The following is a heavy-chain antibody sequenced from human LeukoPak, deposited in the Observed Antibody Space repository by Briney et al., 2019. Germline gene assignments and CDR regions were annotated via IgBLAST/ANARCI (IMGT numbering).Heavy chain of an antibody. Sequence: ASVKVSCKASGGTFSSYAINWVRQATGQRPEWMGWMSPNSGDTGYAQKFQDRVTMTRNTSISTAYMELSSLRSDDTAVYYCARGPPNWGYDYWGPGTLVTVSS. CDR1: GGTFSSYA. CDR2: MSPNSGDT. V-gene: IGHV1-8*02. CDR3: ARGPPNWGYDY. D-gene: IGHD7-27*01. J-gene: IGHJ4*02.